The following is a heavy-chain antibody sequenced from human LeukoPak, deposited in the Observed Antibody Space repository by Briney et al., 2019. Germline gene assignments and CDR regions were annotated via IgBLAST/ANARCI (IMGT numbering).Heavy chain of an antibody. Sequence: SETLSLTCSVSGGSISSNSYYWDWIRQPPGKGLEWIGSIYYSGSTYYNPSLKSGVTISVDTSKNQFSLKLTSVTAADTAVYYCATDRAYCTNGVCFHFDYWGQGTLVTVSS. D-gene: IGHD2-8*01. V-gene: IGHV4-39*07. CDR1: GGSISSNSYY. CDR2: IYYSGST. J-gene: IGHJ4*02. CDR3: ATDRAYCTNGVCFHFDY.